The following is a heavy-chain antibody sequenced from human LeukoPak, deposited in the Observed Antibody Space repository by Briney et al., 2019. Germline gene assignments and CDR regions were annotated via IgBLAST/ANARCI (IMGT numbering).Heavy chain of an antibody. Sequence: GASVKVSCKASGYTXTGYYMHWVRQAPGQGLEWMGWINPNSGGTNYAQKFQGRVTMTRDTSISTAYMELSRLRSDDTAVYYCARTMVRGVIYFDYWGQGTLVTVSS. CDR2: INPNSGGT. CDR1: GYTXTGYY. V-gene: IGHV1-2*02. D-gene: IGHD3-10*01. J-gene: IGHJ4*02. CDR3: ARTMVRGVIYFDY.